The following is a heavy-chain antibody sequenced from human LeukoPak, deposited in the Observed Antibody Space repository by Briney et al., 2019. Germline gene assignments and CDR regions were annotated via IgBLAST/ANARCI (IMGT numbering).Heavy chain of an antibody. CDR1: GFTFSSYS. D-gene: IGHD6-13*01. V-gene: IGHV3-21*01. CDR2: ISSSSSYI. Sequence: GGSRRLSCAASGFTFSSYSMNWVRQAPGKGLEWVSSISSSSSYIYYADSVKGRFTISRDNAKNSLYLQMNSLRTEDTAVYYCARDGGSSWYFGYWGQGTLVTVSS. CDR3: ARDGGSSWYFGY. J-gene: IGHJ4*02.